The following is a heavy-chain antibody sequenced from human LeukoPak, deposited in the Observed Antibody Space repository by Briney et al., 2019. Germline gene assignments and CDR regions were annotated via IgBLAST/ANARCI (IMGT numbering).Heavy chain of an antibody. Sequence: PSETLSLTCTVSGGSISSSSYSWGWIRQPPGKGLEWIGSIYYSGSTYYNPYLKSRVTISVDTSKNQFSLKLSSVTAADTSVYYCARQPSSGWLYNWFDPWGQGTLVTVSS. CDR1: GGSISSSSYS. D-gene: IGHD6-19*01. CDR2: IYYSGST. CDR3: ARQPSSGWLYNWFDP. J-gene: IGHJ5*02. V-gene: IGHV4-39*01.